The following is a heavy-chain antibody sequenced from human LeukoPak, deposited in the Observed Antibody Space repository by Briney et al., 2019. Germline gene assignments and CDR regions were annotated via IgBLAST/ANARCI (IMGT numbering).Heavy chain of an antibody. V-gene: IGHV3-23*01. Sequence: GGSLRLSCTASGFTFSDYAMSWVRQAPGKGLEWVSDISCFSGNTYYADSVKGRFTISRDNSKSTLYLQMNSLRAEDTATYYCAKDSGFSVSYFSNWGQGILVTLSS. D-gene: IGHD1-26*01. CDR2: ISCFSGNT. CDR1: GFTFSDYA. CDR3: AKDSGFSVSYFSN. J-gene: IGHJ4*02.